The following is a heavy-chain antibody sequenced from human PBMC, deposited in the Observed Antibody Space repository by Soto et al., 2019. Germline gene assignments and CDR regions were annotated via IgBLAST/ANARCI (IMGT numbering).Heavy chain of an antibody. Sequence: QVQLVQSGAEVKKPGSSVKVSCKASGGTFSNYAISWVRQAPGQGLEWMGGIIPIFGTTNYAQRFQGRVTITADVSTSTAYMELSSLRSEDTAVYYCARVSSSWYKDYFDYWGQGTLVTVSS. CDR2: IIPIFGTT. CDR1: GGTFSNYA. J-gene: IGHJ4*02. D-gene: IGHD6-13*01. V-gene: IGHV1-69*12. CDR3: ARVSSSWYKDYFDY.